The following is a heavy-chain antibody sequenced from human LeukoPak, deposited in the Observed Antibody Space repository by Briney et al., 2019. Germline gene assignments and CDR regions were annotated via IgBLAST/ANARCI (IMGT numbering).Heavy chain of an antibody. V-gene: IGHV3-7*05. CDR2: IKPDGSEK. D-gene: IGHD5-24*01. J-gene: IGHJ4*02. Sequence: GGSLRLSCAASGFPSSSYWMSWVRQAPGKGLEWVANIKPDGSEKPYVDSVKGRFTISRDNAKNSLYLQMNSLRAEDTAVYYCARGQMAGYWGQGTLVTVSS. CDR3: ARGQMAGY. CDR1: GFPSSSYW.